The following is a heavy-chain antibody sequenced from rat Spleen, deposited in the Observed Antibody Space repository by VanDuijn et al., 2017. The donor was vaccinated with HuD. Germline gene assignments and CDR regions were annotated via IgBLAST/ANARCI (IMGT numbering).Heavy chain of an antibody. V-gene: IGHV5-17*01. CDR3: VRQGYLRDWYFDF. CDR2: IRSDGSTP. CDR1: GFTFSDYY. D-gene: IGHD2-7*01. Sequence: EVQLVESGGGLVQPGRSLKLSCAASGFTFSDYYMAWVRQDPTKGLEWVTTIRSDGSTPYYRDSVRGRFTVSRDNAKSTLYLQMDSLRSEDMATYYCVRQGYLRDWYFDFWGPGTMVTVSS. J-gene: IGHJ1*01.